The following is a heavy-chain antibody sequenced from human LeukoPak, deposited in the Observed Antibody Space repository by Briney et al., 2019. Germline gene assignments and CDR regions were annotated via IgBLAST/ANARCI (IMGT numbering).Heavy chain of an antibody. V-gene: IGHV1-69*01. CDR2: IIPICGTA. D-gene: IGHD2-2*01. J-gene: IGHJ6*02. CDR1: GGTFSSYA. CDR3: ARDLVVVVVPAFYYYYYGMDV. Sequence: GASVKVSCKASGGTFSSYAISWVRQAPGQGLEWMGGIIPICGTANYAQKFQGRVTITADESTSTAYMELSSLRSEDTAVYYCARDLVVVVVPAFYYYYYGMDVWGQGTTVTVSS.